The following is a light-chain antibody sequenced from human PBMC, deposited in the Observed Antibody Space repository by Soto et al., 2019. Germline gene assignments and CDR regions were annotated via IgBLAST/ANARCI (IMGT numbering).Light chain of an antibody. CDR2: AAS. V-gene: IGKV1-27*01. J-gene: IGKJ4*01. Sequence: DIQMTQSPSSLSSSVGDRVTITCRSSQDISNFLAWYQQKPGRVPKLLIYAASTLQSGVPSRFSGSGSGTDFTLTISGLQPEDVATYFCQKYNSDQLTFGGGTKVDIK. CDR1: QDISNF. CDR3: QKYNSDQLT.